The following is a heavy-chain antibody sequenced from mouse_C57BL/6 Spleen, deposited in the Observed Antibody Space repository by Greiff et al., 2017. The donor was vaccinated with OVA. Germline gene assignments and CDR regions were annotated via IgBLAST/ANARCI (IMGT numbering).Heavy chain of an antibody. V-gene: IGHV1-80*01. D-gene: IGHD2-4*01. CDR2: IYPGDGDT. CDR1: GYAFSSYW. CDR3: ARSDYGTYAMDY. J-gene: IGHJ4*01. Sequence: QVHVKQSGAELVKPGASVKISCKASGYAFSSYWMNWVKQRPGKGLEWIGQIYPGDGDTNYNGKFKGKATLTADKSSSTAYMQLSSLTSEDSAVYFCARSDYGTYAMDYWGQGTSVTVSS.